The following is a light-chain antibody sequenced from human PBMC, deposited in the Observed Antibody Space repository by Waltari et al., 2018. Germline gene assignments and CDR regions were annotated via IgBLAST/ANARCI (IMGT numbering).Light chain of an antibody. CDR1: SSDVGVYSF. CDR3: SSYTSSSVV. J-gene: IGLJ2*01. CDR2: DVS. Sequence: QSALTQPASLSGSPGQSITISCTGISSDVGVYSFFSWYQQPPGKAPELVIYDVSNRPAGVSNRFSGSNSGDTASLTISGLQAEDEADYFCSSYTSSSVVFGGGTKLTVL. V-gene: IGLV2-14*03.